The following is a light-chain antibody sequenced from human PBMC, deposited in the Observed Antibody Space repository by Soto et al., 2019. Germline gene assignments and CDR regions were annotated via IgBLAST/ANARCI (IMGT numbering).Light chain of an antibody. CDR2: GAS. CDR1: QSVGSN. Sequence: EIVMTHAPVTLSVSPGERATLSCRASQSVGSNLAWYQQKPDQTPRLLIYGASTRATGIPARFSGSGSGTEFTLTISSLQSEDFAVYYFQMYSNWPQLTFGGGTKVEIK. CDR3: QMYSNWPQLT. J-gene: IGKJ4*01. V-gene: IGKV3-15*01.